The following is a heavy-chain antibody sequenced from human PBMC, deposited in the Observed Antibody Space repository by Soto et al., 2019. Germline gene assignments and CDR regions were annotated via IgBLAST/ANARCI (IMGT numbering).Heavy chain of an antibody. CDR3: ARYEDDSSGSLPFDP. D-gene: IGHD3-22*01. Sequence: GGSLRLSXTSSGFTFGDYSLNWVRQAPGKGLEWVSSISSSSSYIYYADSVKGRFTISRDNAKNSLYLQMNSLRAEDTAVYYCARYEDDSSGSLPFDPWGQGTLVTVSS. V-gene: IGHV3-21*01. CDR1: GFTFGDYS. J-gene: IGHJ5*02. CDR2: ISSSSSYI.